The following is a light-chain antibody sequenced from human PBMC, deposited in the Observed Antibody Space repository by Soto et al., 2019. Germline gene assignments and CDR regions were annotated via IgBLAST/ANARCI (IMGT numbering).Light chain of an antibody. J-gene: IGKJ4*01. CDR1: QSVNSY. V-gene: IGKV1-39*01. CDR3: QQSYSIPLT. Sequence: DIQMTQSPSSLSASVGDRVTITCRASQSVNSYLNWYQQKPGKAPKLLIYLTSSLQSGVSSRFTGSGSGTDFTLTISSLQPEDIATYYCQQSYSIPLTFGGGTKVEI. CDR2: LTS.